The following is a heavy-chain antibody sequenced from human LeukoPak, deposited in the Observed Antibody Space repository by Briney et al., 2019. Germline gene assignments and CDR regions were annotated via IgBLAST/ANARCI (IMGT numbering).Heavy chain of an antibody. Sequence: ASETLSLTCAVYGGSFSGYYWSWIRQPPGKGLEWIGEINHSGSTNYNPSLKSRVTISVDTSKNQFSLKLSSVTAADTAVYYCVRDLAARSLWDYWGQGTLVTVSS. V-gene: IGHV4-34*01. CDR3: VRDLAARSLWDY. CDR1: GGSFSGYY. D-gene: IGHD6-6*01. J-gene: IGHJ4*02. CDR2: INHSGST.